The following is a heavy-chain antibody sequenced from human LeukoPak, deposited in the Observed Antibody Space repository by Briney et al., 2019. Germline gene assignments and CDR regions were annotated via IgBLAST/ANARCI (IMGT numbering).Heavy chain of an antibody. Sequence: GGSLRLSCAASGFTFSSYAMHWVRQAPGKGLEWVAVISYDGSNKYYADSVKGRFTISRDNSKNTLYLQMNSLRAEDTAVYYCARGGHIVVVTAIGGAEYFQHWGQGTLVTVSS. V-gene: IGHV3-30*04. CDR1: GFTFSSYA. CDR3: ARGGHIVVVTAIGGAEYFQH. J-gene: IGHJ1*01. CDR2: ISYDGSNK. D-gene: IGHD2-21*02.